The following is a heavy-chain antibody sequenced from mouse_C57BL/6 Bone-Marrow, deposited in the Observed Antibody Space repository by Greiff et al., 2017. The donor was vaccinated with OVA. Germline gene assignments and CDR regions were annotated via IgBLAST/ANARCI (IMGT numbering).Heavy chain of an antibody. J-gene: IGHJ4*01. D-gene: IGHD1-1*01. Sequence: VQLQQSGAELVRPGASVKLSCTASGFNIKDDYMHWVKQRPEQGLEWIGWIDPENGDTEYASKFQGKATITAETSSNTAYLQLSSLTSEETAVYYCTAYYYGSSHAMDYWGQGTSVTVSS. CDR1: GFNIKDDY. V-gene: IGHV14-4*01. CDR3: TAYYYGSSHAMDY. CDR2: IDPENGDT.